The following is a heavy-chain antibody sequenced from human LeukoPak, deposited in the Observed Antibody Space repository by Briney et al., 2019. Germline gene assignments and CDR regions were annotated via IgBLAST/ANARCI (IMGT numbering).Heavy chain of an antibody. D-gene: IGHD5-12*01. V-gene: IGHV1-18*04. CDR3: ARLESGYDYGPVDY. J-gene: IGHJ4*02. CDR1: GCTFTSYG. Sequence: ASVKVSCKASGCTFTSYGISWVRQAPGQGLEWMGWISAYNGNTNYAQKLQGRVTMTTDTSTSTAYMALRSLRSDDTGVDCCARLESGYDYGPVDYWGEGSLVTVSS. CDR2: ISAYNGNT.